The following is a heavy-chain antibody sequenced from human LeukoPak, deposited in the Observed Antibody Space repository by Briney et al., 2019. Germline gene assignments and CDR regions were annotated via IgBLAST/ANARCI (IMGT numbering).Heavy chain of an antibody. CDR2: ISGSGGNT. D-gene: IGHD3-22*01. J-gene: IGHJ6*02. Sequence: GRSLRLSCAASGFSFSSSAMSWVRQPLGKGLEWVSAISGSGGNTYYAGSVKRRFTIFRDNSKNMLYLQMNSLRAEDTALYYCASQKANFYDSSGDVWGQGTTVTVSS. CDR3: ASQKANFYDSSGDV. CDR1: GFSFSSSA. V-gene: IGHV3-23*01.